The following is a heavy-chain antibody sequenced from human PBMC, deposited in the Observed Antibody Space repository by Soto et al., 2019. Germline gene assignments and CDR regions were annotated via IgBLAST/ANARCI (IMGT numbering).Heavy chain of an antibody. Sequence: QVQLVQSGAEVKKPGSSVKVSCKASGGTFSSYTISWVRQAPGQGLEWMGRIIPILGIANYAQKFQGRVTITADKSTSTAYMELSSLRSEDTAVYYCASGLATAHRRPDYWGQGTLVTVSS. CDR2: IIPILGIA. CDR1: GGTFSSYT. CDR3: ASGLATAHRRPDY. V-gene: IGHV1-69*02. J-gene: IGHJ4*02. D-gene: IGHD3-16*01.